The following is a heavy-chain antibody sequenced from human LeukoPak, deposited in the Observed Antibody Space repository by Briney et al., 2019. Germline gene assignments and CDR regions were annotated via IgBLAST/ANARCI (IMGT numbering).Heavy chain of an antibody. D-gene: IGHD2-21*02. Sequence: PSETLSLTCTVSGGSISSYYWSWIRQPPGKGLEWIGYIYYSGSTNYNPSLKSRVTISVDTSKNQFSLKLSSVTAADTAVYYCVGTYCGGDCYAMYAFDFWGQGTVVSVSS. CDR2: IYYSGST. CDR1: GGSISSYY. V-gene: IGHV4-59*08. CDR3: VGTYCGGDCYAMYAFDF. J-gene: IGHJ3*01.